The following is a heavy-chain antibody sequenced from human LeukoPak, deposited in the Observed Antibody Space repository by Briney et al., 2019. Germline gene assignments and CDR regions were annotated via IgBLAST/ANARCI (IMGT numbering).Heavy chain of an antibody. J-gene: IGHJ3*02. CDR2: IRYDRSNK. V-gene: IGHV3-30*02. CDR3: AKDVGGYVPDAFDI. CDR1: GFTFSSYG. Sequence: GGSLRLSCAASGFTFSSYGMHWVRQAPGKGLEWVAFIRYDRSNKYYADSVKGRFTISRDNSKNTLYLQMNSLRAEDTAVYYCAKDVGGYVPDAFDIWGQGTMVTVSS. D-gene: IGHD5-12*01.